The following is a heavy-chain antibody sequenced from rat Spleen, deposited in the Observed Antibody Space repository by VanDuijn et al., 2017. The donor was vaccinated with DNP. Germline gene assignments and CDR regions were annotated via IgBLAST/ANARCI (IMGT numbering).Heavy chain of an antibody. Sequence: EVQLVESGGGLVQPGRSLKLSCAASGFTFSSYGMAWVRQAPTKGLEWVASIPNGGGSSFYRDSVKGRFTISRDNAKSTLYLQMDSLRSEDTATYYCATDSSLAYWGQGTLVTVSS. V-gene: IGHV5-27*01. CDR2: IPNGGGSS. J-gene: IGHJ3*01. CDR1: GFTFSSYG. CDR3: ATDSSLAY. D-gene: IGHD1-3*01.